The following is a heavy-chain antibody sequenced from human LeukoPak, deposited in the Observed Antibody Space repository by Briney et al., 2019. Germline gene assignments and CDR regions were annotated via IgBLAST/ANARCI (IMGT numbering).Heavy chain of an antibody. CDR2: ISSSGSTI. V-gene: IGHV3-11*01. D-gene: IGHD5-18*01. CDR3: ARYTAMVIAYFDY. J-gene: IGHJ4*02. CDR1: GFTFSDYY. Sequence: EGSLRLSCAASGFTFSDYYMSWIRQAPGKGLEWVSYISSSGSTIYYADSVKGRFTISRDNAKNSLYLQMNSLRAEDTAVYYCARYTAMVIAYFDYWGQGTLVTVSS.